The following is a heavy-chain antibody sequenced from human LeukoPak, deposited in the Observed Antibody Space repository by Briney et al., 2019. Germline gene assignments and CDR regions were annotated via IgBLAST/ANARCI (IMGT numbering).Heavy chain of an antibody. Sequence: ASVKVSCKASGFTFTGYYMHWVRQAPGQGLEWMGWINPNSGGTNYAQKFQGRVTMTRDTSITTAYMELTSLRSDDTAVYYCARDSGMVRGVNLYYYYMDVWGKGTTVTISS. CDR1: GFTFTGYY. CDR2: INPNSGGT. J-gene: IGHJ6*03. D-gene: IGHD3-10*01. V-gene: IGHV1-2*02. CDR3: ARDSGMVRGVNLYYYYMDV.